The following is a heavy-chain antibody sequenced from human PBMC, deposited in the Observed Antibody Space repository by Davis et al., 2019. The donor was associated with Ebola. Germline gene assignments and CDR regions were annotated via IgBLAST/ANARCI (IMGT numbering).Heavy chain of an antibody. CDR2: IYPGDSDT. CDR1: GYTFDYYW. D-gene: IGHD5-12*01. Sequence: GESLKISCQGSGYTFDYYWVAWVRQMPGKGLESVGIIYPGDSDTRYSPSFQGHVTISADKSTSTAYLQWSSLKASDTAVYYCASRLVAARELDYWGQGTLVTVS. J-gene: IGHJ4*02. CDR3: ASRLVAARELDY. V-gene: IGHV5-51*01.